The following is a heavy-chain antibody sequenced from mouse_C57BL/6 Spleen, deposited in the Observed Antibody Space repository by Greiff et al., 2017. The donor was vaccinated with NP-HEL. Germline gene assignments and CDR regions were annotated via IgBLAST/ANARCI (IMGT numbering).Heavy chain of an antibody. CDR3: ARGDSSGYGY. CDR1: GFTFSDYG. Sequence: DVQLVESGGGLVKPGGSLKLSCAASGFTFSDYGMHWVRQAPEKGLEWVAYISSGSSTIYYADTVKGRFAISRDNAKNTLFLQMTSLRSEDTAMYYWARGDSSGYGYWGQGTTLTVSS. D-gene: IGHD3-2*02. V-gene: IGHV5-17*01. J-gene: IGHJ2*01. CDR2: ISSGSSTI.